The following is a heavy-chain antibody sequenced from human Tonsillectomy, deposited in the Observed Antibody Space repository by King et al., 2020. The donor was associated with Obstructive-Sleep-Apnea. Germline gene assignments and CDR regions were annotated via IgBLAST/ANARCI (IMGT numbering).Heavy chain of an antibody. CDR3: AREEYSSNYGLDV. CDR2: VNSDGSAT. V-gene: IGHV3-74*01. Sequence: VQLVESGGGLVQPGGSLRLSCAASGFTFSTYWMHWVRQAPGKGLVWGSRVNSDGSATRYADSVEGRFTISRDNVKNTVYLQMNSLRAEDTAVYYCAREEYSSNYGLDVWGRGTTVTVSS. J-gene: IGHJ6*02. CDR1: GFTFSTYW. D-gene: IGHD2-2*01.